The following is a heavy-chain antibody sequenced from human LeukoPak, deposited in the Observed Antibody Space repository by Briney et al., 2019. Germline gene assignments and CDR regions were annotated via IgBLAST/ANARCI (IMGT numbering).Heavy chain of an antibody. CDR3: ARTYYYDSGTYRGHGMDV. V-gene: IGHV3-64*01. J-gene: IGHJ6*02. CDR1: GFTFSSYV. D-gene: IGHD3-10*01. Sequence: GGSLRLSCAASGFTFSSYVMHWVRQAPGKGLEYVSGISSDGGSTDYAKSVKGRFTISRDNSKNMLYLQMGSLRAEDMTVYYCARTYYYDSGTYRGHGMDVWGQGTTVTVSS. CDR2: ISSDGGST.